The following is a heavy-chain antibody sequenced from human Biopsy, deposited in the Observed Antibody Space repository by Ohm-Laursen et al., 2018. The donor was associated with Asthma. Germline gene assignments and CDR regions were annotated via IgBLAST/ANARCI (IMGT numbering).Heavy chain of an antibody. D-gene: IGHD3-22*01. J-gene: IGHJ4*02. CDR1: GFSFNSYG. V-gene: IGHV3-30*18. Sequence: SLRLSCAASGFSFNSYGMHWVRQAPGKGLEWVAVMSFDGRQTYYADSVKGRFTISRDNSKNTLYLQMNSLRAEDTAVYYCAKGDSSNWSHYYFDYWGQGTLVTVSS. CDR3: AKGDSSNWSHYYFDY. CDR2: MSFDGRQT.